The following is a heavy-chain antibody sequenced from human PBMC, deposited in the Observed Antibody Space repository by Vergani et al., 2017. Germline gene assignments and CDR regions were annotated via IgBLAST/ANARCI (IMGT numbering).Heavy chain of an antibody. J-gene: IGHJ4*02. V-gene: IGHV3-64D*06. D-gene: IGHD6-19*01. CDR3: VKDGCIAVAGTPFDY. CDR1: GFTFSSYA. Sequence: EVQLVESGGGLVQPGGSLRLSCSASGFTFSSYAMHWVRQAPGKGLEYVSAISSNGGSTYYADSVKGRFTISRDNSKNTLYLQMSSLRAEDTAVYYCVKDGCIAVAGTPFDYWGQGTLVTVSS. CDR2: ISSNGGST.